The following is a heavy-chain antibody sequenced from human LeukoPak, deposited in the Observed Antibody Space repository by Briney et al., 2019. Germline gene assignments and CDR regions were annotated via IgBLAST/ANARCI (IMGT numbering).Heavy chain of an antibody. CDR3: ASDFNYSFDI. D-gene: IGHD5-24*01. CDR1: GFTFSNYD. CDR2: ISSSSRTV. Sequence: PGGSLRLSCAASGFTFSNYDMNWVRQAPGKGLEWVSYISSSSRTVYYADSVKGRFTISRDNAKNSLYLQMNSLRAEDTAVYYCASDFNYSFDIWGQGTMVTVSS. J-gene: IGHJ3*02. V-gene: IGHV3-48*04.